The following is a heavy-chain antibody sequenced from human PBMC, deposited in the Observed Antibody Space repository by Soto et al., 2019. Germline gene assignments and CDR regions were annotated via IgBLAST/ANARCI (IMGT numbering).Heavy chain of an antibody. J-gene: IGHJ5*02. CDR1: GFTFSSYA. V-gene: IGHV3-30-3*01. D-gene: IGHD2-15*01. CDR2: ISYDGSKK. Sequence: QVQLVESGGGVVQPGRSLRLSCAASGFTFSSYAMHWVRQAPGKGLEWVAVISYDGSKKYYADSVKGRFTISRDNSKNTLYLQMNSLRAEDTAVYYCARGGINWFDPWGQGTLVTVSS. CDR3: ARGGINWFDP.